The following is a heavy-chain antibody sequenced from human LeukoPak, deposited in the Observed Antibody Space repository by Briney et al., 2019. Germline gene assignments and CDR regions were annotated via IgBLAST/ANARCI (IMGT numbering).Heavy chain of an antibody. J-gene: IGHJ4*02. D-gene: IGHD1-26*01. CDR2: IYYSGST. Sequence: SETLSLTCTVPGCSISSSSYYWGWIRQPPGKGLEWIVNIYYSGSTYYNPSLKSRLTISVDTSKNQFSLKLSSVTAADTAVYYCASSANSGSYYDPFDYWGQGTLVTVSS. V-gene: IGHV4-39*01. CDR3: ASSANSGSYYDPFDY. CDR1: GCSISSSSYY.